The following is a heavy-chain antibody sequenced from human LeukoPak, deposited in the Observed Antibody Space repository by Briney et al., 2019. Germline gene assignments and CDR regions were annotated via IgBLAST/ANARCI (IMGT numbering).Heavy chain of an antibody. D-gene: IGHD2-15*01. J-gene: IGHJ6*02. CDR3: ARVLGVAAKEYYYGMDV. Sequence: GGSLRLSCAASGFTFSSYSMNWVRQAPGKGLGWVSYISSSSSTIYYADSVKGRFTISRDNAKNPLYLQMNSLRDEDTAVYYCARVLGVAAKEYYYGMDVWGQGTTVTVSS. V-gene: IGHV3-48*02. CDR1: GFTFSSYS. CDR2: ISSSSSTI.